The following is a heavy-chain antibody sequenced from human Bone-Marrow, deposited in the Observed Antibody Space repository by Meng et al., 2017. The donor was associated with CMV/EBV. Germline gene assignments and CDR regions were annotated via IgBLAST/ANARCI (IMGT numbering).Heavy chain of an antibody. D-gene: IGHD3-10*01. CDR1: GFTFSSYW. Sequence: GESLKISCAASGFTFSSYWMHWVRQAPGKGLVWVSRINSDGSSTSYADSVKGRFTISRDNAKNTLYLQMNSLRAEDTAVYYCASGASPFGDYYYYYVMDVWGQGTTVTVSS. V-gene: IGHV3-74*01. CDR2: INSDGSST. CDR3: ASGASPFGDYYYYYVMDV. J-gene: IGHJ6*02.